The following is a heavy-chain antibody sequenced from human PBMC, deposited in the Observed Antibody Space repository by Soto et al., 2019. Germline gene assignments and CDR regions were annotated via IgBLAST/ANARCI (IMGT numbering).Heavy chain of an antibody. CDR3: AHRPRGETFDY. J-gene: IGHJ4*02. CDR2: IYWDDDK. CDR1: GFSLSTSGVG. D-gene: IGHD3-10*01. V-gene: IGHV2-5*02. Sequence: QITLKESGPTLVKPTQTLTLTCTFSGFSLSTSGVGVGWIRQPPGKALEWLALIYWDDDKRYSPSLKSRLTXTXXTSKNQVVLTMTNRDPVDTATYYCAHRPRGETFDYWGQGTLVTVSS.